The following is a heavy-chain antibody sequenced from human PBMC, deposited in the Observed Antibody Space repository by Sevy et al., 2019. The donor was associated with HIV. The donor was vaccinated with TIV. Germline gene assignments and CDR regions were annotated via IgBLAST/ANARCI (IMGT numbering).Heavy chain of an antibody. CDR3: ARWRGTRVTMLVVVTHGYFDH. Sequence: AETLSLTCTVSGTSFSSDSWTWIRQSPGKGLEWIGEINHTGSTNYNPSLKSRVNRSVDTSKNQFSLKLTSVTAADTAIYLCARWRGTRVTMLVVVTHGYFDHWGQGTLVTVSS. J-gene: IGHJ4*02. V-gene: IGHV4-34*01. CDR1: GTSFSSDS. D-gene: IGHD3-22*01. CDR2: INHTGST.